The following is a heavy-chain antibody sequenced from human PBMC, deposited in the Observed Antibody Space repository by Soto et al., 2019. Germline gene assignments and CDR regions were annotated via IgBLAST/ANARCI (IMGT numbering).Heavy chain of an antibody. CDR1: GGTFNSYS. CDR2: IIPMSGRP. CDR3: TRRGRQSANWFDP. Sequence: QVQLVQSGAEVKTPGSSVKVSCKASGGTFNSYSIDWVRQAPGQGFEWMGGIIPMSGRPNYAQRLQGRVTFSADKSANTVYMEVNSLTNEDTAVYYCTRRGRQSANWFDPWGQGTLVTVSS. J-gene: IGHJ5*02. V-gene: IGHV1-69*06.